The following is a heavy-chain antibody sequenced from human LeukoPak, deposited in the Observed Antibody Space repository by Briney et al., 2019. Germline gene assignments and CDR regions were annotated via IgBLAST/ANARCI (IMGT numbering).Heavy chain of an antibody. J-gene: IGHJ4*02. D-gene: IGHD3-10*01. CDR1: GFTFSSYG. Sequence: GGSLRLSCAASGFTFSSYGMHWVRQAPGKGLEWVAVISYDGSNKYYADSVKGRFTISRDNSKNTLYLQMNSLRAGDTAVYYCAKDGIGAPDYWGQGTLVTVSS. V-gene: IGHV3-30*18. CDR2: ISYDGSNK. CDR3: AKDGIGAPDY.